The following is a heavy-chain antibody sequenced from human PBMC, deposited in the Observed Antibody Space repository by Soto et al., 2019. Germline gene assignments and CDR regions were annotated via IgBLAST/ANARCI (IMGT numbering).Heavy chain of an antibody. J-gene: IGHJ4*02. D-gene: IGHD3-22*01. CDR3: ARAQGNYYDGSGLTFFSGDYFDY. CDR1: GGSVSSGSYY. CDR2: IYYTGRT. V-gene: IGHV4-61*01. Sequence: QVQLQESGPGLVKPSETLSLTCTVSGGSVSSGSYYWSWIRQPPGEGLEWIGYIYYTGRTTYNPSLKSRVTMSVDTSKNQFSLNLSSVTAADTAVYYCARAQGNYYDGSGLTFFSGDYFDYWGQGTLVTVSS.